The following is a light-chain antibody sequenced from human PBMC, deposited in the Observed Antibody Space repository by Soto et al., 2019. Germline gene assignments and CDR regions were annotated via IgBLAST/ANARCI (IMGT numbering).Light chain of an antibody. Sequence: DVVMTQSPLSLPVTLGQPASISCKSSQSLLYSNGGTYLSWFQQRPGQSPKRLINEVTNRDSGVPDRFSGSGSGTDFTLKISGVEAEDGGVYYCMQGTYWPPTFGQGNKVEIK. CDR3: MQGTYWPPT. CDR2: EVT. J-gene: IGKJ1*01. CDR1: QSLLYSNGGTY. V-gene: IGKV2-30*01.